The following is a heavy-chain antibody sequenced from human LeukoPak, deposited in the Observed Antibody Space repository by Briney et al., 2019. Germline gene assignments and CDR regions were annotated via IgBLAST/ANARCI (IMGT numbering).Heavy chain of an antibody. J-gene: IGHJ4*02. Sequence: SETLSLTCTVSGGSISSSSYYWGWIRQPPGKGLEWIGSIYYSGSTYYNPSLKSRVTISVDTSKNQFSLKLSSVTAADTAVYYCARREGDGYSDDYWGQGTLVTVSS. CDR3: ARREGDGYSDDY. V-gene: IGHV4-39*01. D-gene: IGHD5-24*01. CDR2: IYYSGST. CDR1: GGSISSSSYY.